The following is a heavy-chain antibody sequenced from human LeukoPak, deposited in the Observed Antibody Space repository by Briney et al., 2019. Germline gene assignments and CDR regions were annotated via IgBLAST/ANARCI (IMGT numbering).Heavy chain of an antibody. CDR3: ARRLVTVTNLFDY. D-gene: IGHD4-17*01. J-gene: IGHJ4*02. CDR1: GYTFTSYY. CDR2: INPSGGST. V-gene: IGHV1-46*01. Sequence: GASVKVSCTASGYTFTSYYMHWVRQAPGQGLEWMGIINPSGGSTSYAQKFQGRVTMTRDTSASTAYMELSSLRSEDTAVYYCARRLVTVTNLFDYWGQGTLVTVSS.